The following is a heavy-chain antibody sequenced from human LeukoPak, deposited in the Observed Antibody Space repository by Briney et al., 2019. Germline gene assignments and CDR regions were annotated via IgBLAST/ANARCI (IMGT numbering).Heavy chain of an antibody. CDR2: IKSKLDGETT. J-gene: IGHJ4*02. V-gene: IGHV3-15*01. Sequence: GGSLRPSCAASGFTFINAWMTWVRQVPGKGLEWVGRIKSKLDGETTEFAAPVSGRFSISRDDSKDMMFLQMDSLKTEDTAVYYCVTARRNANGYFPFDYWGQGALVAVS. CDR3: VTARRNANGYFPFDY. D-gene: IGHD5-24*01. CDR1: GFTFINAW.